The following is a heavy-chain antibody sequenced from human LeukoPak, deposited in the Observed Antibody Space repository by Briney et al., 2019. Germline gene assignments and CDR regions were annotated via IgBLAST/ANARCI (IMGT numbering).Heavy chain of an antibody. CDR2: TYYRSKWYN. CDR1: GDSVSRNSAA. Sequence: SQTLSLTCGISGDSVSRNSAAWNWIRQSPSRGLEWLGRTYYRSKWYNDYAVSVKSRITINPDTSKNQFSLHLNSVSPEDTAVYYCARDNDYYDSGAYDGNAFDIWGQGTMVTVSS. CDR3: ARDNDYYDSGAYDGNAFDI. J-gene: IGHJ3*02. D-gene: IGHD3-22*01. V-gene: IGHV6-1*01.